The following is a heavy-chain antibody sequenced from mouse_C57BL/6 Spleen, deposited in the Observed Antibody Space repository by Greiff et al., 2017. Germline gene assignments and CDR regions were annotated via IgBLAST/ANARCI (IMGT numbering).Heavy chain of an antibody. CDR1: GYTFTSYW. V-gene: IGHV1-55*01. CDR3: ARSAITTVPWYFDV. D-gene: IGHD1-1*01. J-gene: IGHJ1*03. Sequence: QVQLQQPGAELVKPGASVKMSCKASGYTFTSYWITWVKQRPGQGLEWIGDIYPGSGSTNYNEKFKSKATLTVDTSSSTAYMQLSSLTSEDSAVYYCARSAITTVPWYFDVWGTGTTVTVSS. CDR2: IYPGSGST.